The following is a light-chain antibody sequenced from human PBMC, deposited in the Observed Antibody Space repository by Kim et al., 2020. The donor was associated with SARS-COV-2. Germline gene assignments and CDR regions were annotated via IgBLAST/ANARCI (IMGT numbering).Light chain of an antibody. J-gene: IGLJ2*01. CDR2: DNN. V-gene: IGLV1-51*01. Sequence: GHKVTIYSSGRSSNLGNKYVSWYQPHPRPAPKLLIYDNNKRPSVIPDRFSGSKSGTSATLGITGLQTGDEADYYCGTWDSSLSAVVFGGGTQLTVL. CDR1: SSNLGNKY. CDR3: GTWDSSLSAVV.